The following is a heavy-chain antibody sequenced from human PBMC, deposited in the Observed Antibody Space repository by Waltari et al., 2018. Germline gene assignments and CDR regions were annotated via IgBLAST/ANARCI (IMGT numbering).Heavy chain of an antibody. D-gene: IGHD6-19*01. CDR3: ASPLGSGWWWGFDY. Sequence: QLQLQESGPGLVKPSETLSLTCTVSGGSISSSSYYWGWIRQPPGKGLEWIGSIYYSGSTYYNPSLKSRVTISVDTSKNQFSLKLSSVTAADTAVYYCASPLGSGWWWGFDYWGQGTLVTVSS. V-gene: IGHV4-39*01. CDR1: GGSISSSSYY. CDR2: IYYSGST. J-gene: IGHJ4*02.